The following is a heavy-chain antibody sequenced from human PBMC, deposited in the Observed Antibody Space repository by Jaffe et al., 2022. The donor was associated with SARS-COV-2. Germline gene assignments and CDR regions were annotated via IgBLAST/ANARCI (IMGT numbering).Heavy chain of an antibody. J-gene: IGHJ5*02. Sequence: QVQLQESGPGLVKPSETLSLTCTVSGGSITSYYWSWIRQPPGKGLEWIGYIHYSGSTSYNPSLKSRVTISVDTPKNQFSLKLNSVTAADTAVYYCARDYYGSGNWFDPWGQGTLVTVSS. V-gene: IGHV4-59*01. D-gene: IGHD3-10*01. CDR2: IHYSGST. CDR1: GGSITSYY. CDR3: ARDYYGSGNWFDP.